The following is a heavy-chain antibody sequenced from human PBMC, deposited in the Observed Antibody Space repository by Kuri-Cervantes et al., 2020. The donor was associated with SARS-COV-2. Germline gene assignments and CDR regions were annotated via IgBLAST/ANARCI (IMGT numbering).Heavy chain of an antibody. V-gene: IGHV4-61*02. Sequence: SETLSLTCTVSGGSISSGSYYWSWIRQPAGKGLEWIGRIYSSGNTNYNPSLKSRATISVDTSKNQFSLKLRSVTAADTAVYYCARDGYCSSSSCSSSHFDSWGQGPPVTVSS. J-gene: IGHJ4*02. CDR1: GGSISSGSYY. CDR3: ARDGYCSSSSCSSSHFDS. CDR2: IYSSGNT. D-gene: IGHD2-2*01.